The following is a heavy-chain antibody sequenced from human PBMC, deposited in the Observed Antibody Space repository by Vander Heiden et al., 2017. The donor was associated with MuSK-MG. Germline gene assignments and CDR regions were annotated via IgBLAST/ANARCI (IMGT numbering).Heavy chain of an antibody. CDR3: GALITGTTLGFDP. CDR1: GFPISSYG. D-gene: IGHD1-7*01. J-gene: IGHJ5*02. CDR2: ISYDGSNK. V-gene: IGHV3-30*03. Sequence: QVQLVESGGGVVQPGRSLRLSCAASGFPISSYGMHWVRQAPGKGLEWVAVISYDGSNKYYADSVKGRFTISRDNSKNTLYLQMNSLRAEDTAVYYCGALITGTTLGFDPWGQGTLVTVSS.